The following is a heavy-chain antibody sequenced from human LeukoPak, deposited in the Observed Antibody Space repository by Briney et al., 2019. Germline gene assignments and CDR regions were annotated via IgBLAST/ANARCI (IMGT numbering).Heavy chain of an antibody. Sequence: PSETLSLTCTVSGGSISSYYWSWIRQPPGKGLEWIGYIYYSGNSYYNPSLKSRVTISVDTSKNQLSLKMNSMTAADTAVYYCAGQHTSSSRGFDPWGQGTLVTVSS. CDR3: AGQHTSSSRGFDP. V-gene: IGHV4-59*04. CDR1: GGSISSYY. J-gene: IGHJ5*02. D-gene: IGHD6-6*01. CDR2: IYYSGNS.